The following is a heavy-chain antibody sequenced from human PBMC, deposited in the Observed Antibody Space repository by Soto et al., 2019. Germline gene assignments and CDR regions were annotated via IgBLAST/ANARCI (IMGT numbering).Heavy chain of an antibody. CDR3: ASYGGNSPFDY. CDR2: IYYSGST. CDR1: GGSISLYY. D-gene: IGHD4-17*01. J-gene: IGHJ4*02. V-gene: IGHV4-59*08. Sequence: SETLSLTCTVSGGSISLYYWSWIRQPPGKGLEWIGYIYYSGSTNCNPSLKSRVTISVDTSKNQFSLKVTSVTAADTAVYYCASYGGNSPFDYWGQGTLVTVSS.